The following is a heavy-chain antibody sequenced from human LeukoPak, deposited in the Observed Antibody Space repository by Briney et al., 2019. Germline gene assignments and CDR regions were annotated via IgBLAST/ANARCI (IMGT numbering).Heavy chain of an antibody. CDR2: IRYDGTNK. J-gene: IGHJ4*02. D-gene: IGHD5/OR15-5a*01. CDR3: ASLYSVN. V-gene: IGHV3-30*02. Sequence: PGGSLRLSCAASGFTFSSYGMHWVRQAPGKGLDWVAFIRYDGTNKYYADSVKGRFTISRDNSKNTLYLQMNSLRAEDTAVYYCASLYSVNWGQGTLVTVSS. CDR1: GFTFSSYG.